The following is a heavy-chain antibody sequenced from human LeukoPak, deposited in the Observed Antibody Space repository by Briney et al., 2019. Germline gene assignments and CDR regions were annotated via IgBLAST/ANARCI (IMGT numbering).Heavy chain of an antibody. D-gene: IGHD2-15*01. CDR2: INHSGST. CDR3: ARLVAAPYYYYYYMDV. Sequence: SETLSLTCAVYGGSFSGYYWSWIRQPPGKGLEWIGEINHSGSTNYNPSLKSRVTISVDTSKNQFSLKLSSVTAADTAVYYCARLVAAPYYYYYYMDVWGKGTTVTVSS. CDR1: GGSFSGYY. J-gene: IGHJ6*03. V-gene: IGHV4-34*01.